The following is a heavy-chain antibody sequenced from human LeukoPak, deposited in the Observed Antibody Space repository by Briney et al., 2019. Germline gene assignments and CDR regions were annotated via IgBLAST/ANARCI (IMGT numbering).Heavy chain of an antibody. Sequence: GGSLRLSCAASGFTFSSYGMHWVRQAPGKGLEWVAFIRYDGSNKYYADSVKGRFTISRDNSKNTLYLQMNSLRAEDTAVYYCAKDLYDSSGYDYWGQGTLVTVSS. D-gene: IGHD3-22*01. CDR2: IRYDGSNK. CDR3: AKDLYDSSGYDY. J-gene: IGHJ4*02. V-gene: IGHV3-30*02. CDR1: GFTFSSYG.